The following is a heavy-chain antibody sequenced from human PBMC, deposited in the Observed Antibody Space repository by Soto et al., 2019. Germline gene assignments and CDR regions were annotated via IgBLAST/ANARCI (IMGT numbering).Heavy chain of an antibody. V-gene: IGHV3-23*01. CDR1: GFTFSSYA. D-gene: IGHD1-26*01. CDR3: AKDLGATLGASSFYY. CDR2: ISGSGGST. J-gene: IGHJ4*02. Sequence: PGGSLRLSCAASGFTFSSYAMSWVRQAPGKGLEWVSAISGSGGSTYYADSVKGRFTISRDNSKNTLYLQMNSLRAEDTAVYYCAKDLGATLGASSFYYWGQGTLVTVSS.